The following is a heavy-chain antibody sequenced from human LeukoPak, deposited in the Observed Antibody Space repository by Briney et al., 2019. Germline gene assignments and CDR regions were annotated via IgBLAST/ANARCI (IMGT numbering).Heavy chain of an antibody. V-gene: IGHV3-66*04. CDR3: AKRSYYDSSGYPFGY. CDR1: GFTVSSKY. CDR2: IYIGGST. D-gene: IGHD3-22*01. Sequence: GGSLRLSCAASGFTVSSKYMSWVRQAPGKGLEWVSVIYIGGSTYYADSVKGRFTISRDNSKNTLYLQMNSLRAEDTAVYYCAKRSYYDSSGYPFGYWGQGTLVTVSS. J-gene: IGHJ4*02.